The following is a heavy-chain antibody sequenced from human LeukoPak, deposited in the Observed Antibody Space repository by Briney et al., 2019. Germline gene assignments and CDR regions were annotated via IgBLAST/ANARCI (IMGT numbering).Heavy chain of an antibody. J-gene: IGHJ4*02. D-gene: IGHD3-3*01. CDR1: GYTFTGYY. CDR3: ARSYYDFWSGGRGFDY. CDR2: INPNSGGT. Sequence: ASVKVSCKASGYTFTGYYMHWVRQAPGQGLEWMGWINPNSGGTNYAQKFQGRVTMTRDTSISTAYMELSRLRPDDTAVYYCARSYYDFWSGGRGFDYWGQGTLVTVSS. V-gene: IGHV1-2*02.